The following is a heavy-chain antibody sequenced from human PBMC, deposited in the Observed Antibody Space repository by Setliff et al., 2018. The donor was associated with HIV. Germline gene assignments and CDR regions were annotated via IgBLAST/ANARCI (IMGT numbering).Heavy chain of an antibody. Sequence: PSETLSLTCTVSGASIGRRSDCWGWVRQPPGKGLEWIGRFYFSWNTYYNPSLKSRDTISVDTSKNPFSLKLSYVTAADTAVYYCARGRFTILRGYYYYYMDVWGKGTTVTVSS. CDR1: GASIGRRSDC. J-gene: IGHJ6*03. V-gene: IGHV4-39*01. D-gene: IGHD1-1*01. CDR3: ARGRFTILRGYYYYYMDV. CDR2: FYFSWNT.